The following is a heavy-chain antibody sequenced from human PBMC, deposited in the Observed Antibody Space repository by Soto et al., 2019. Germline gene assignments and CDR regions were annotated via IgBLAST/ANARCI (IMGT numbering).Heavy chain of an antibody. D-gene: IGHD3-16*02. Sequence: ASVKVSCKASGGTFSSYAISWVRQAPGQGLEWMGGIIPIFGTANYAQKFQGRVTITADESTSTAYMELSSLRSEDTAVYYCARTAYYDFVWGSYRPGPYYYYGIDVWGQGTTVTVS. V-gene: IGHV1-69*13. CDR1: GGTFSSYA. CDR3: ARTAYYDFVWGSYRPGPYYYYGIDV. CDR2: IIPIFGTA. J-gene: IGHJ6*02.